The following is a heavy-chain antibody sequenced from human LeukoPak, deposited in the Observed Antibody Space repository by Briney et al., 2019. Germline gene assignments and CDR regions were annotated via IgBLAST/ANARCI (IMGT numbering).Heavy chain of an antibody. CDR1: GYTFTTYA. V-gene: IGHV1-18*01. CDR3: ARVGIAAAGIYYYYYMDV. J-gene: IGHJ6*03. CDR2: ISGYNGNT. D-gene: IGHD6-13*01. Sequence: ASVKVSCKASGYTFTTYAFSWVRQAPGQGLEWMGWISGYNGNTNYAQNLQGRVTMTTDTSTSTAYMELRSLRSDDTAVYYCARVGIAAAGIYYYYYMDVWGKGTTVTISS.